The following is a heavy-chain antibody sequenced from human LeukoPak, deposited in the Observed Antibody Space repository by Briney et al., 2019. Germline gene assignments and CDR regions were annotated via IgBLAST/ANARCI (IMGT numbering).Heavy chain of an antibody. D-gene: IGHD3-3*01. CDR3: ARGYDLWSGYQH. CDR1: GYTFTGYY. Sequence: ASVKVSCKASGYTFTGYYMHWVRQAPGQGLEWMGWVNPNSGGTNYAQEFQGRVTMTRDTSISIAYMELSRLRSDDTAVYYCARGYDLWSGYQHWGQGTLVTVSS. V-gene: IGHV1-2*02. J-gene: IGHJ4*02. CDR2: VNPNSGGT.